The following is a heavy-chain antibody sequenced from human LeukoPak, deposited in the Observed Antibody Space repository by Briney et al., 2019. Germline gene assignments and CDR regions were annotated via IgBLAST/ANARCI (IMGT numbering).Heavy chain of an antibody. CDR1: GFTFSSYS. Sequence: GGSLRLSCAAPGFTFSSYSMNWVRQAPGKGLEWVANIKQDGSEKYYVDSVKGRFTISRDNAKNSLYLQMNSLRAEDTAVYYCAAIFEDYWGQGTLVTVSS. J-gene: IGHJ4*02. CDR3: AAIFEDY. D-gene: IGHD3-3*01. CDR2: IKQDGSEK. V-gene: IGHV3-7*01.